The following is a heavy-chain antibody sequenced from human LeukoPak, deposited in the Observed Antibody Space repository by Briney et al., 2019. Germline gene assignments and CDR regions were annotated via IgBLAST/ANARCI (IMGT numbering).Heavy chain of an antibody. CDR2: ISGSGGST. D-gene: IGHD2-2*01. CDR3: AKELVVPAYGDAFDI. V-gene: IGHV3-23*01. Sequence: GGSLRLSCAASGFTFSDYYMSWIRQAPGKGLEWVSAISGSGGSTYYTDSVKGRFTISRDNSKNTLYLQMNSLRAEDTAVYYCAKELVVPAYGDAFDIWGQGTMVTVSS. J-gene: IGHJ3*02. CDR1: GFTFSDYY.